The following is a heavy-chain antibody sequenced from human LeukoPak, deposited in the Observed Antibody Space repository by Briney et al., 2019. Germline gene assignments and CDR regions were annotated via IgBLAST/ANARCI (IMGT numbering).Heavy chain of an antibody. CDR1: GYFFTTFY. CDR3: SRVGRSRSNYYMDV. J-gene: IGHJ6*03. Sequence: ASVKVSCKASGYFFTTFYLHWVRQAPGQGLEWMGCINPNSGRTNFPQKFQGRVSMTRDTSINTVYMELTSLKSDDTAVYYCSRVGRSRSNYYMDVWGEGTTVTISS. V-gene: IGHV1-2*02. D-gene: IGHD6-13*01. CDR2: INPNSGRT.